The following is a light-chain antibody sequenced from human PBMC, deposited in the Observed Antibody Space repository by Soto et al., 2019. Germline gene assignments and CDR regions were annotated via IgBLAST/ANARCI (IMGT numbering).Light chain of an antibody. CDR1: NSDIGGYDY. CDR3: SSYTPTTPVV. V-gene: IGLV2-14*03. Sequence: QSVLTQPASVSGSPGQSITISCTGTNSDIGGYDYVSWYQHHPGKAPRLLIYDVNNWPSGVSDRFSGSKSGNTASLTISGLQAEDEAVYYCSSYTPTTPVVFGGGTKLTVL. J-gene: IGLJ2*01. CDR2: DVN.